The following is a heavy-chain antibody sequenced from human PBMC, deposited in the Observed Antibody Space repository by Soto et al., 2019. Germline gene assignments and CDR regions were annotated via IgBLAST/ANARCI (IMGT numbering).Heavy chain of an antibody. CDR2: LYYSGST. D-gene: IGHD5-18*01. J-gene: IGHJ4*02. CDR1: GGSIRSSNYY. CDR3: ASNSYGYTFYAY. V-gene: IGHV4-39*07. Sequence: SETLSLTCTVSGGSIRSSNYYWGWIRQPPGKGLEWIGSLYYSGSTYYNPSLKSRVTISVDTSKNQFSLKLSSVTAADTAVYYCASNSYGYTFYAYWGQGTLVTVSS.